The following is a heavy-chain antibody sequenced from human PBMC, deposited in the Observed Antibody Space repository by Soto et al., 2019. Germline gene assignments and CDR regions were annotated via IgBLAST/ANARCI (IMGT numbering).Heavy chain of an antibody. CDR3: ARGFYYGYFDY. V-gene: IGHV1-46*03. CDR2: INPNGAST. Sequence: ASVKVSCKASGYTFSSYYMHWVRQAPGQGLEWVGIINPNGASTSYAQKLQGRVTMTRDTSTSTVYMELSSLRSEDTAVYYCARGFYYGYFDYWGQGTPVTVSS. J-gene: IGHJ4*02. CDR1: GYTFSSYY. D-gene: IGHD1-26*01.